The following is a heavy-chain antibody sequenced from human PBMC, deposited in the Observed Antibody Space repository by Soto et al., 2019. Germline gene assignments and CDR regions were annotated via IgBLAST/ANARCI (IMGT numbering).Heavy chain of an antibody. J-gene: IGHJ4*02. D-gene: IGHD6-13*01. CDR2: ISGSGGST. CDR3: AKRPLTAAGFEY. Sequence: GGSLRLSCAASGFTFSSYAMSWVRQGPGKGLEWVSAISGSGGSTYYADSVKGRFTISRDNSKNTVYLQMNSLRAEDAAVYYCAKRPLTAAGFEYWGQGNLVTVSS. CDR1: GFTFSSYA. V-gene: IGHV3-23*01.